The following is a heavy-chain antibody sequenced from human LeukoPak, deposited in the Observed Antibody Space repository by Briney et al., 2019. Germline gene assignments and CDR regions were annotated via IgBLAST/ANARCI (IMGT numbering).Heavy chain of an antibody. D-gene: IGHD6-13*01. J-gene: IGHJ5*02. CDR3: ARALHSSSSGVS. V-gene: IGHV1-69*13. Sequence: ASVKVYCKASGGTFSSYDISWVRQAPGQGLEWMGGIIPIFGTANYAQKFQGRVTITADESTSTAYMELSSLRSEDTAVYYCARALHSSSSGVSWGQGTLVTVSS. CDR2: IIPIFGTA. CDR1: GGTFSSYD.